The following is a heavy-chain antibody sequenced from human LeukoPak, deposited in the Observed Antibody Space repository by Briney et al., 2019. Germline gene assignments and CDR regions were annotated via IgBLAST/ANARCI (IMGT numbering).Heavy chain of an antibody. CDR1: GGSFSGHY. CDR3: ARGRQRVAATYYYYYGMDV. CDR2: INHSGST. V-gene: IGHV4-34*01. D-gene: IGHD2-15*01. J-gene: IGHJ6*02. Sequence: PSETLSLTCAVYGGSFSGHYWSWIRQPPGKGLEWIGEINHSGSTNYNPSLKSRVTISVDTSKNQFSLKLSSVTAADTAVYYCARGRQRVAATYYYYYGMDVWGQGTTVTVSS.